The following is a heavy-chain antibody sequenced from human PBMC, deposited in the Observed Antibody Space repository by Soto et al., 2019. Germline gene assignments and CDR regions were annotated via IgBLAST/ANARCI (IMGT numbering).Heavy chain of an antibody. CDR2: IIPIFGRT. J-gene: IGHJ4*02. CDR3: ARDVVRSTAGDS. Sequence: QVQLVQSGTEVQEPGSSVKVSCKASGGSFSTSSFVWVRQGPGQGLEWMGGIIPIFGRTNLDQKFQGRVTFSADESTRTTYMELRSLTAEDTAIYYCARDVVRSTAGDSWGQGTLVTVSS. D-gene: IGHD1-1*01. CDR1: GGSFSTSS. V-gene: IGHV1-69*01.